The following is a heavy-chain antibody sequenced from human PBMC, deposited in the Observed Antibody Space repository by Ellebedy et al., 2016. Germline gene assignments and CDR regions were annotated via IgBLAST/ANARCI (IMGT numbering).Heavy chain of an antibody. CDR2: INHSGST. CDR1: GGSISSSSYY. Sequence: SETLSLXXTVSGGSISSSSYYWGWIRQPPGKGLEWIGEINHSGSTNYNPSLKSRVTISVDTSKNQFSLKLSSVTAADTAVYYCARGGIKRTMVRGRFDYWGQGTLVTVSS. D-gene: IGHD3-10*01. V-gene: IGHV4-39*07. J-gene: IGHJ4*02. CDR3: ARGGIKRTMVRGRFDY.